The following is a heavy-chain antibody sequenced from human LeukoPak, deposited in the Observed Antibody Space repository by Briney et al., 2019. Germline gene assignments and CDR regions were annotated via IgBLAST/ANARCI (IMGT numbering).Heavy chain of an antibody. V-gene: IGHV3-74*01. D-gene: IGHD2-21*01. J-gene: IGHJ3*02. CDR2: INSDGSST. CDR3: AKGLKAFDI. Sequence: GGSLRLSCAASGFTLSSSWMHWVRQAPGKGLVWVSRINSDGSSTSYADSVKGRFTVSRDNAKNTLYLQMNSLRAEDTAVYYCAKGLKAFDIWGQGTMVTVSS. CDR1: GFTLSSSW.